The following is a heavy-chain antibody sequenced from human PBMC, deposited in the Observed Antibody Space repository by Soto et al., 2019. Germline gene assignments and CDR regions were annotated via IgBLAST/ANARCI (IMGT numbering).Heavy chain of an antibody. J-gene: IGHJ6*02. CDR2: IRSKSDGGTT. CDR1: GVTFSKAW. Sequence: GVSMSLSCAVSGVTFSKAWMSWVRPAPGKGLEWVGRIRSKSDGGTTDYAAPGKGRFTISRDDSKNTLYLQMNSLKTEDTAVYYCTTDRFSGWYYYYGVDGLGQGTTVTFSS. D-gene: IGHD6-19*01. CDR3: TTDRFSGWYYYYGVDG. V-gene: IGHV3-15*01.